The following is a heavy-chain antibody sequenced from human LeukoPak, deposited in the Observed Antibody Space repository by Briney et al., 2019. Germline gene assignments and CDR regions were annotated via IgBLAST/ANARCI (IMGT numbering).Heavy chain of an antibody. CDR3: ARTSMVRGVPDY. CDR2: IIPIFGTA. CDR1: GGTFSSYA. V-gene: IGHV1-69*01. D-gene: IGHD3-10*01. Sequence: VASVKVSCKASGGTFSSYAISWVRQAPGQGLEWMGGIIPIFGTANYAQKFQGRVTITADESTSTAYMELSSLRSEDTAVYYCARTSMVRGVPDYWGQGTLVTVSS. J-gene: IGHJ4*02.